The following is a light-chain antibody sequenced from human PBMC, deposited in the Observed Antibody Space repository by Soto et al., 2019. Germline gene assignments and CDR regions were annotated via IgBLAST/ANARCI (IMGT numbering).Light chain of an antibody. CDR2: GTS. Sequence: AIQMTQSPSSLSASIGDRVIITCRASQAIRTELGWYQQRPGKAPKLLIYGTSNLLRGVPSRFSGSGFGIDFTLTFIGLRPEDFATYYCLQDYSYPRTFGQGTKVDIK. CDR1: QAIRTE. J-gene: IGKJ1*01. V-gene: IGKV1-6*01. CDR3: LQDYSYPRT.